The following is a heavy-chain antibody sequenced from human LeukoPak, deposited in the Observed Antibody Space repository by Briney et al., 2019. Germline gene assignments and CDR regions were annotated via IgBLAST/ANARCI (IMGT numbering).Heavy chain of an antibody. D-gene: IGHD3-3*01. V-gene: IGHV3-11*01. Sequence: PGGSLRLSCAASGLTLCDFYMSWVRQAPGKGLEWLSSISSSDNTIYYADSVKGRFTVSRDNAKNSLSLQMNSLRVEDTAMYFCARADFGVLIIGYYYFYMDDWGKGTTVTVSS. CDR2: ISSSDNTI. CDR1: GLTLCDFY. J-gene: IGHJ6*03. CDR3: ARADFGVLIIGYYYFYMDD.